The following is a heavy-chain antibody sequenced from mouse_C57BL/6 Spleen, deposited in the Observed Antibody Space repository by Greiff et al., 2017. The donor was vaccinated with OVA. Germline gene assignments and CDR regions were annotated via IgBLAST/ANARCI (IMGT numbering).Heavy chain of an antibody. CDR1: GFTFSDYG. D-gene: IGHD2-4*01. Sequence: EVMLVESGGGLVKPGGSLKLSCAASGFTFSDYGMHWVRQAPEKGLEWVAYISSGSSTIYYADTVKGRFTISRDNAKNTLFLQMTSLRSEDTAMYYCARPLYDYDFNWYFDVWGTGTTVTVSS. V-gene: IGHV5-17*01. J-gene: IGHJ1*03. CDR3: ARPLYDYDFNWYFDV. CDR2: ISSGSSTI.